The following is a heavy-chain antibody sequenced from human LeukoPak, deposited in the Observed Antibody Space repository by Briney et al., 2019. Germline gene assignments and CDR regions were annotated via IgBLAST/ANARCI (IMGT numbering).Heavy chain of an antibody. CDR2: INSDGSST. J-gene: IGHJ4*02. CDR1: GFTFSSYW. D-gene: IGHD3-10*01. Sequence: GGSLRLSCAASGFTFSSYWMHWVRQAPGKGLVWVSRINSDGSSTSYPDSVKGRFTISRDNAKNTLYLQVNSLRAEDTAVYYCARGVSVSGSYYSYWGQGTLVTVSS. V-gene: IGHV3-74*01. CDR3: ARGVSVSGSYYSY.